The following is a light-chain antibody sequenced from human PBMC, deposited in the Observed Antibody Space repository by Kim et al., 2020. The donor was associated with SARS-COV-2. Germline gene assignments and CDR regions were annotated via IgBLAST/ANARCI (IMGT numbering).Light chain of an antibody. CDR1: NSNIGNNA. J-gene: IGLJ2*01. CDR2: FDD. Sequence: QSVLTQPPSMSEASRQRVTVSCSGSNSNIGNNAVNWYQQLPGKAPKLLIYFDDLLPSGVSDRFSGSKSGTSASLAISGLQFEDEADYYCEAWDDRLSAYVFGGGTQLTVL. CDR3: EAWDDRLSAYV. V-gene: IGLV1-36*01.